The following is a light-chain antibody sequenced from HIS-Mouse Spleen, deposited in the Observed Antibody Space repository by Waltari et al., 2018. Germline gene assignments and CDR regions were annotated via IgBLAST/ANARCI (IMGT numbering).Light chain of an antibody. Sequence: SSVLTQPPSVSVAPGQTARITCGGNNIGSKRVHWYQQKPGQAPVLVVYDDSDRPSWLHRRFSGSNSGNTATLTLSRVEAEDEADYYCQVWDRSSDRVFGTGTKVTVL. V-gene: IGLV3-21*02. CDR2: DDS. CDR1: NIGSKR. CDR3: QVWDRSSDRV. J-gene: IGLJ1*01.